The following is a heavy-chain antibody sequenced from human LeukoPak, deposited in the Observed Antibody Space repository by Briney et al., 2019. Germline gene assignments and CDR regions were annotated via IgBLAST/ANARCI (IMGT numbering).Heavy chain of an antibody. J-gene: IGHJ3*02. V-gene: IGHV4-34*01. CDR1: RGSFSGYY. D-gene: IGHD3-22*01. CDR2: INHSGST. Sequence: PSETLSLTCAVYRGSFSGYYWSWIRQPPGKGLEWIGEINHSGSTNYNPSLKSRVTISVDTSKNQFSLKLSSVTAADTAVYFCARGPYSYDSSGAFDIWGQGTMVTVSS. CDR3: ARGPYSYDSSGAFDI.